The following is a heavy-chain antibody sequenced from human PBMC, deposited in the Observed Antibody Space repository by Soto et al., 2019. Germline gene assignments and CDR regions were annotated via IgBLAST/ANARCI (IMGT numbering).Heavy chain of an antibody. CDR3: ARGGPITGTTGDYYYGMDV. V-gene: IGHV4-59*01. CDR2: IYYSGST. CDR1: GGSISSYY. D-gene: IGHD1-20*01. J-gene: IGHJ6*02. Sequence: SETLSLTCTVSGGSISSYYWSWIRQPPGKGLEWIGYIYYSGSTNYNPSLKSRVTISVDTSKNQFSLKLSSVTAADTAVYYWARGGPITGTTGDYYYGMDVWGQGTTVTVSS.